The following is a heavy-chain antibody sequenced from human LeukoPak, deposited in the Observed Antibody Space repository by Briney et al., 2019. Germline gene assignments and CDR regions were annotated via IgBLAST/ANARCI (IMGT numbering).Heavy chain of an antibody. CDR3: VSRAYRGEFDI. CDR2: ISSSGSTI. D-gene: IGHD5-12*01. Sequence: GGSLRLSCATSGFTFSSYEMNWVRQAPGKGLEWVSYISSSGSTIDYADSVKGRFTISRDNAKNSLYLQMNSLRAEDTAVYYCVSRAYRGEFDIWGQGTMVTVSS. J-gene: IGHJ3*02. V-gene: IGHV3-48*03. CDR1: GFTFSSYE.